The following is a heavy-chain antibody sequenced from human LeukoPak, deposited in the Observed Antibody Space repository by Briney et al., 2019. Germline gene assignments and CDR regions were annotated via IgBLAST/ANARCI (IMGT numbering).Heavy chain of an antibody. V-gene: IGHV3-21*01. Sequence: GGSLRLSCAASGFTFTSYSMNWVRQAPGKGLEWVSSISGSSSYIYYADSVRGRFTISRDNAKNSLHLQMNSLRAEDTAMYYCARDHPLAARPSYYMDVWGKGTTVTVSS. CDR1: GFTFTSYS. J-gene: IGHJ6*03. CDR3: ARDHPLAARPSYYMDV. D-gene: IGHD6-6*01. CDR2: ISGSSSYI.